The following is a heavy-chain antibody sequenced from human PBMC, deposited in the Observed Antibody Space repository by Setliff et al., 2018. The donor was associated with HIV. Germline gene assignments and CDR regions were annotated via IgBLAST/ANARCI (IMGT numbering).Heavy chain of an antibody. V-gene: IGHV4-4*07. CDR2: VYASAYS. D-gene: IGHD3-10*01. J-gene: IGHJ2*01. CDR3: ARDWVTRSNYYGSGSPWYFAF. Sequence: SETLSLTCAVSGDAIGEYDWNWIRQPAGKGLEWIGRVYASAYSNYNPSLKSRVTMSVDTSQNQFSLKLRSVNAADTAVYYCARDWVTRSNYYGSGSPWYFAFWGRGILVTVSS. CDR1: GDAIGEYD.